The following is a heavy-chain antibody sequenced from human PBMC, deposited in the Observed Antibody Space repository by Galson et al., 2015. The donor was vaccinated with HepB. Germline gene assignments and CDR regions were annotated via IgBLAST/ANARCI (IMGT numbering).Heavy chain of an antibody. D-gene: IGHD6-13*01. CDR3: ARGGAAAGPKFYWFDP. J-gene: IGHJ5*02. CDR2: INPNSGAT. V-gene: IGHV1-2*06. CDR1: RYSFTAYY. Sequence: SVKVSCKASRYSFTAYYIHWIRQAPRQGPEWMGRINPNSGATNYAQKFQGRVSMTSDTSINTVYVELNRLRSDDTATYYCARGGAAAGPKFYWFDPWGQGTRVTVSS.